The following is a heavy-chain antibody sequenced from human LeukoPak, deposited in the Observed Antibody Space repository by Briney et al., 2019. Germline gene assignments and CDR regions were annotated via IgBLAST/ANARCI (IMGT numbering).Heavy chain of an antibody. CDR3: APILTGYYETFRYYMDV. CDR2: IYYSGST. J-gene: IGHJ6*03. V-gene: IGHV4-39*01. Sequence: SETLSLTCTVSGGSISSSSYYWGWIRQPPGKGLEWIGSIYYSGSTYYNPSLKSRVTISVDTSKNQFSLKLSSVTAADTAVYYCAPILTGYYETFRYYMDVWGKGTTVTVSS. CDR1: GGSISSSSYY. D-gene: IGHD3-9*01.